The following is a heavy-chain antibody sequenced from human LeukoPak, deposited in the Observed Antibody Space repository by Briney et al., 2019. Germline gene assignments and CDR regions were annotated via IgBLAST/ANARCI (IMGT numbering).Heavy chain of an antibody. V-gene: IGHV1-46*01. D-gene: IGHD1-7*01. CDR3: GREIEGTTDY. CDR2: IKPSDGFT. Sequence: ASVKVSCKASGYTFTSYYVHWVRQTPGQGLEWMGVIKPSDGFTSYAQKFQGRLTVTRDMSTSTVYMELNSLRSEDTAVYFCGREIEGTTDYWGQGTLVTVSS. CDR1: GYTFTSYY. J-gene: IGHJ4*02.